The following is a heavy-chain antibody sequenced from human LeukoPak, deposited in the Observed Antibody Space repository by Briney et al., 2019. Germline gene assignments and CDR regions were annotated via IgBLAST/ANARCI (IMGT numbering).Heavy chain of an antibody. Sequence: GGTLRLSCAASGFVFSSYGMSWVRQAPGKGLEWVSAISGSGSGGSTYYADSVKGRFTISRDNSKNTLYLQMNSLRAEDTAVYYCAKDSNYYDSSGSLGLDAFDIWGQGTMVTVSS. CDR2: ISGSGSGGST. D-gene: IGHD3-22*01. J-gene: IGHJ3*02. V-gene: IGHV3-23*01. CDR3: AKDSNYYDSSGSLGLDAFDI. CDR1: GFVFSSYG.